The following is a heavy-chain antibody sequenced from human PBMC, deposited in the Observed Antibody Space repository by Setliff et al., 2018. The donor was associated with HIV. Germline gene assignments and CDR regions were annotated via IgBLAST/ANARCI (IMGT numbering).Heavy chain of an antibody. CDR2: LYVSGDT. CDR1: DDPISSYY. J-gene: IGHJ3*02. Sequence: PSETLSLTCYVTDDPISSYYWSWVRQPAGKGLEWIWRLYVSGDTNYNPSLKSRVTMSLDTSKKHFSLKLKSVTAADTAVYYCARDLGLYSSSWARFDAFDIWG. CDR3: ARDLGLYSSSWARFDAFDI. V-gene: IGHV4-4*07. D-gene: IGHD6-13*01.